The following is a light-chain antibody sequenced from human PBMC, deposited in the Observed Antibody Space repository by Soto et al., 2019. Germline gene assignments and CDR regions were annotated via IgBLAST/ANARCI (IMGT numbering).Light chain of an antibody. J-gene: IGKJ2*01. CDR3: IQHYSYPYT. CDR2: AAS. CDR1: QVIRIF. Sequence: DIQMTQSPSSLSASVGDRITLTCRARQVIRIFLAWYQQKPGKAPERLIYAASTLEGEVPSRFSGSGSATEFTLTSSSLQPEDSATYYCIQHYSYPYTFGQGTKVEIK. V-gene: IGKV1-17*01.